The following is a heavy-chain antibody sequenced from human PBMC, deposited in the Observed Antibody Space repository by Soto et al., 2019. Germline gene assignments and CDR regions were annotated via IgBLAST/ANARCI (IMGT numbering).Heavy chain of an antibody. CDR2: INPNSGGT. J-gene: IGHJ5*02. CDR3: ARGGDFWSCVNWFDP. Sequence: ASVKVSCKASGYTFTGYYMHWVRQAPGQGLEWMGWINPNSGGTNYAQKFQGWVTMTRDTSISTAYMELSRLRSDDTAVYYCARGGDFWSCVNWFDPWGQGTLVTVSS. CDR1: GYTFTGYY. V-gene: IGHV1-2*04. D-gene: IGHD3-3*01.